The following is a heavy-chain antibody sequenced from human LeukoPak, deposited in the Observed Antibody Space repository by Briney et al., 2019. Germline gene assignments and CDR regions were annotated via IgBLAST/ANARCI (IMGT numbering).Heavy chain of an antibody. CDR1: GFTFSSYS. Sequence: GGSLRLSCAASGFTFSSYSMNWVRQAPGKGLEWVSYISSSSSTIYYADSVKGRFTISRDNAKNSLYLQMNSLRAEDTAVYYCAREDIGVVPAAIVKYFQHWGQGALVTVSS. CDR3: AREDIGVVPAAIVKYFQH. V-gene: IGHV3-48*04. D-gene: IGHD2-2*02. CDR2: ISSSSSTI. J-gene: IGHJ1*01.